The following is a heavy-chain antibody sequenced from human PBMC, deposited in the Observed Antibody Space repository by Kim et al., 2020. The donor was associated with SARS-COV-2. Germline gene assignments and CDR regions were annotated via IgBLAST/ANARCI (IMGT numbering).Heavy chain of an antibody. D-gene: IGHD6-25*01. CDR3: ATASQNSGWY. CDR2: IRGSGGST. V-gene: IGHV3-23*01. Sequence: GGSLRLSCAASGFTFGSYAMYWVRQAPGPGLEWVSSIRGSGGSTHYADSVKGRFTTTRENPKNTHFLQKQSSRAEDKAAFYCATASQNSGWY. J-gene: IGHJ2*01. CDR1: GFTFGSYA.